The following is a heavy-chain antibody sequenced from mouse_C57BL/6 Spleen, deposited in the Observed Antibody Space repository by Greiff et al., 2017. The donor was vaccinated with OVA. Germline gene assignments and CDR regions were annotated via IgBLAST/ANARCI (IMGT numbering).Heavy chain of an antibody. V-gene: IGHV1-64*01. J-gene: IGHJ2*01. Sequence: VQLQQPGAELVKPGASVKLSCKASGYTFTSYWMHWVKQRPGQGLEWIGMIHPNSGSTNYNEKFKSKATLTVDKSSSTAYMQLSSLTSEDSAVYYCARSGTTVVATWDYFDYWGQGTTLTVSS. CDR3: ARSGTTVVATWDYFDY. CDR2: IHPNSGST. CDR1: GYTFTSYW. D-gene: IGHD1-1*01.